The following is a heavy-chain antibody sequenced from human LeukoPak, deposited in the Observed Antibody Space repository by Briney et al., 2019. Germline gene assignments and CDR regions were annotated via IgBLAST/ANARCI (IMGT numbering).Heavy chain of an antibody. V-gene: IGHV4-61*01. CDR1: GGSVNTISYY. CDR3: ARVLRAASWRSYDY. D-gene: IGHD5-18*01. CDR2: IYYNGDT. J-gene: IGHJ4*02. Sequence: PSETLSLTCTVSGGSVNTISYYWSWIRQPPGKGLEWIGYIYYNGDTNYNPSLKSRVIISIDTSSNQFSLRLNSMTAADTAVYYCARVLRAASWRSYDYWGQGSLVTVSS.